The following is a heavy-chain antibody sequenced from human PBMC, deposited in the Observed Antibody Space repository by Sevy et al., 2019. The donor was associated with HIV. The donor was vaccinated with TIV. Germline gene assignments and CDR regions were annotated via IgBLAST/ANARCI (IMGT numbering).Heavy chain of an antibody. V-gene: IGHV3-72*01. CDR3: TTHAGIAAAGRVFDY. Sequence: GGSLRLSCAASGFTFSDHYMEWVRQAPGKGLEWIGRTRNKADGYTTEYAASVKGRFTISRDDSKNSLYLQMNSLKTEDTAVYYCTTHAGIAAAGRVFDYWGQGTLVTV. CDR1: GFTFSDHY. D-gene: IGHD6-13*01. CDR2: TRNKADGYTT. J-gene: IGHJ4*02.